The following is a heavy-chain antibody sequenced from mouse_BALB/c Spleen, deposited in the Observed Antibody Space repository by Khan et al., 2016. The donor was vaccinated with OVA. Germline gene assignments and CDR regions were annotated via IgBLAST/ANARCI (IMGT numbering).Heavy chain of an antibody. Sequence: EVMLVESGGGLVQPGGSLKLSCAASGFTFSSYGMSWVRQTPDKRLELVATINSNGGSTYYPDSVKGRFTISRDNAKNTLYLQMSSLKSEDTAMYYWARMARKINWGQGTTLTVSS. CDR3: ARMARKIN. CDR1: GFTFSSYG. CDR2: INSNGGST. J-gene: IGHJ2*01. V-gene: IGHV5-6-3*01.